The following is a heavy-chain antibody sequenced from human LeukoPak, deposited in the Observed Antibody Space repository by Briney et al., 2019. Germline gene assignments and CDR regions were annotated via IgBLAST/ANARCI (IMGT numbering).Heavy chain of an antibody. CDR1: GGSFSGYY. J-gene: IGHJ3*02. Sequence: KPSETLSLTCAVYGGSFSGYYWSWIRQPPGKGLEWIGEINHSGSTNYNPSLKSRVIILFDTAKNHFSLNLSSVTAADTAVYYCARSDGYGLVGIWGQGTMVTVSS. D-gene: IGHD3-10*01. CDR2: INHSGST. V-gene: IGHV4-34*01. CDR3: ARSDGYGLVGI.